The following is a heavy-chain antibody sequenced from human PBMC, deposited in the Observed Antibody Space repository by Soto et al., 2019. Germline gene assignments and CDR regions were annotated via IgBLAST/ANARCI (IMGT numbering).Heavy chain of an antibody. V-gene: IGHV1-3*05. CDR2: INAGNGNT. J-gene: IGHJ4*02. CDR3: ARVSGWYFLDY. CDR1: GCTFTSYA. D-gene: IGHD6-19*01. Sequence: QVQLVQSGAEEKKPGASVKVSCKASGCTFTSYAMHWVRQAPGQRLEWMGWINAGNGNTKYSQKFQGRVTITRDTSASTVYMELSSLRSEDTAVYYCARVSGWYFLDYWGQGTLVTVSS.